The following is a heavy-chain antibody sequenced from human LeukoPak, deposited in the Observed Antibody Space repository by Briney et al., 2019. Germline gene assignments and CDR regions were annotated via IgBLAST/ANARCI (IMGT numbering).Heavy chain of an antibody. V-gene: IGHV3-33*01. D-gene: IGHD6-13*01. CDR2: IWYDGSNK. CDR3: ARDREAAAVS. J-gene: IGHJ5*02. CDR1: GFTFSSCG. Sequence: PGGSLRLSCAASGFTFSSCGMHWVRQAPGKGLEWVAVIWYDGSNKYYADSVKGRFTISRDNSKNTLYLQMNSLRAEDTAVYYCARDREAAAVSWDQGTLVTVSS.